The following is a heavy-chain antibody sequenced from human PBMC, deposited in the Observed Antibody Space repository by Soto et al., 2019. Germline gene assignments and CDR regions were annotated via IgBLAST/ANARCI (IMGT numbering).Heavy chain of an antibody. V-gene: IGHV1-69*01. Sequence: QVQLVQSGAEVKKPGSSVKVSCKASGGTFSSYAISWVRQAPGQGLEWMGGIIPIFGTANYAQKFQGRVTISADQSTSTAYMELSSLRSEDAAVYYCARGGTYGWGSYLTPLYYYYGMDVWGQGATVTVSS. CDR3: ARGGTYGWGSYLTPLYYYYGMDV. CDR2: IIPIFGTA. CDR1: GGTFSSYA. J-gene: IGHJ6*02. D-gene: IGHD3-16*02.